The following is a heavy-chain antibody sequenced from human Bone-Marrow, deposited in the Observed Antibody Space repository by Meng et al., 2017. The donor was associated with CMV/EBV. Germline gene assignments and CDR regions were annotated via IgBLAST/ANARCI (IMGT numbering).Heavy chain of an antibody. J-gene: IGHJ4*02. CDR1: GGSFSGSH. CDR2: INPSGSP. V-gene: IGHV4-34*01. CDR3: ARGGLGDRLKD. D-gene: IGHD6-6*01. Sequence: SLTCAVYGGSFSGSHWTWVRQSPEKGLEWIGEINPSGSPYYSPSLMSRVTISVDTSKNHFSLRLNSVTAADTAVYFRARGGLGDRLKDWGQGTLVTVSS.